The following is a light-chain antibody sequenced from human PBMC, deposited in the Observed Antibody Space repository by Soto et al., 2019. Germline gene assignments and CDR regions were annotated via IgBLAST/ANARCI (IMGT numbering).Light chain of an antibody. CDR1: SSDVGGYNY. Sequence: QSALTQPPSASGSPGQSVTISCTGTSSDVGGYNYVSWYQQHPDKAPKLLIYEVSKLPSGVPDRFSGSKSGNTASLAVSGLQAEDEADDYCTSYAGSNDVVFGGGTKLTVL. J-gene: IGLJ2*01. CDR2: EVS. CDR3: TSYAGSNDVV. V-gene: IGLV2-8*01.